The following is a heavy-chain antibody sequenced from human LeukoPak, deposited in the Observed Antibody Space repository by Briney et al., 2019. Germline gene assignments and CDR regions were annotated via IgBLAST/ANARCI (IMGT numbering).Heavy chain of an antibody. J-gene: IGHJ4*02. CDR1: GGSFSGYY. D-gene: IGHD4-17*01. V-gene: IGHV4-34*01. CDR3: AGGLDYGVSSY. Sequence: SETLSLTCAVYGGSFSGYYWSWIRQPPGKGLEWIGEINHSGSTNYNPSLKSRVTISVDTSKNQFSLKLSSVTAADTAVYYCAGGLDYGVSSYWGQGTLVTVSS. CDR2: INHSGST.